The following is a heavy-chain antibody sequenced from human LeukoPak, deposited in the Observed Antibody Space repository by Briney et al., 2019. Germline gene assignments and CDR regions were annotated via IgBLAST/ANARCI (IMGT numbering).Heavy chain of an antibody. D-gene: IGHD6-13*01. CDR2: ISGSGGST. Sequence: GGSLRLSCAASGFTFSSYGMSWVRQAPGKGLEWVSTISGSGGSTYYADSVEGRFTISRDNSKNTLYLQMNSPRAEDTAVYYCARRTIIAATGTPWFDPWGQGTLVTVSS. CDR3: ARRTIIAATGTPWFDP. CDR1: GFTFSSYG. V-gene: IGHV3-23*01. J-gene: IGHJ5*02.